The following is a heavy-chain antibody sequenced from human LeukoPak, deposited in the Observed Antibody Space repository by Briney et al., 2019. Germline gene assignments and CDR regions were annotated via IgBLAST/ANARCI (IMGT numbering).Heavy chain of an antibody. CDR3: ARDRYFDWFGY. V-gene: IGHV3-53*01. Sequence: GGSLRLSCAASGFTVSSNYMSWVRQAPGKGLEWVSVIYSGGSTYYADSVKGRFTISRDNSKNTLYLQMNSLGAEDTAVYYCARDRYFDWFGYWGQGTLVTVSS. CDR1: GFTVSSNY. J-gene: IGHJ4*02. CDR2: IYSGGST. D-gene: IGHD3-9*01.